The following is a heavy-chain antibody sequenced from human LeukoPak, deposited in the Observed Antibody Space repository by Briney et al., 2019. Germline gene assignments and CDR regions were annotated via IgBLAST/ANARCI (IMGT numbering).Heavy chain of an antibody. J-gene: IGHJ4*02. Sequence: PGGSLRLSCAASGFTFSSYSMSWVRQAPGKGLEWVSSISSSSSYIYYADSVKGRFTISRDNAKNSLYLQMNSLRAEDTAVYYCATDIVVVPAALVDYWGQGTLVTVSS. V-gene: IGHV3-21*01. CDR1: GFTFSSYS. CDR3: ATDIVVVPAALVDY. CDR2: ISSSSSYI. D-gene: IGHD2-2*01.